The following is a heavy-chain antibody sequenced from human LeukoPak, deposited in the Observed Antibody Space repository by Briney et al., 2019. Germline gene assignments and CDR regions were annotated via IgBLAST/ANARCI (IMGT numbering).Heavy chain of an antibody. CDR3: AKDGDRYYDSSGHFDY. J-gene: IGHJ4*02. V-gene: IGHV3-30*02. CDR2: IRYDGSNK. D-gene: IGHD3-22*01. Sequence: PGGSLRLSCAASGFTFSSYGMHWVRQAPGKGLEWVAFIRYDGSNKYYADSVKGRFTISRDNSKNTLYLQMNSLRAEDTAVYYCAKDGDRYYDSSGHFDYWGQGTLVTVSS. CDR1: GFTFSSYG.